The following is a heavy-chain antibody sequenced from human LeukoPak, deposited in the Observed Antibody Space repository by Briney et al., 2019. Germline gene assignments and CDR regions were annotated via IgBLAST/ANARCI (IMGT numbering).Heavy chain of an antibody. Sequence: GGSLRLSCAASGFTFSSYGMHWVRQAPGKGLEWVAVISYDGSNKYYADSVKGRFTISRDNSKNTLYLQMNSLRAEDTAVYYCAKDNHYYGSGSSYFDYWGQGTLVTVSS. CDR2: ISYDGSNK. CDR3: AKDNHYYGSGSSYFDY. J-gene: IGHJ4*02. CDR1: GFTFSSYG. D-gene: IGHD3-10*01. V-gene: IGHV3-30*19.